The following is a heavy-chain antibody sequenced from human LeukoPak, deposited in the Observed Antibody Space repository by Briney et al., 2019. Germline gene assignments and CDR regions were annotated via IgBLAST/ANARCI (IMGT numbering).Heavy chain of an antibody. CDR2: IYHTGST. J-gene: IGHJ4*02. CDR3: ARDLGSAGLFDY. D-gene: IGHD6-13*01. CDR1: GGSINSYY. V-gene: IGHV4-59*01. Sequence: SETLSLTCTVSGGSINSYYWSWIRQPPGKGLEWVGFIYHTGSTNYNPSLQSRVTISVDTSKKQFSLKLSSVTAADTAVYYCARDLGSAGLFDYWGQGTLATVSS.